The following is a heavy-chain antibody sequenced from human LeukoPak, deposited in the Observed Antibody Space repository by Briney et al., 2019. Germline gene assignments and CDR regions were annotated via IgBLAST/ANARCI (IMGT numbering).Heavy chain of an antibody. CDR2: INLADTEH. J-gene: IGHJ4*02. Sequence: PGGSLRLSCAASGFTFNTYWMSWVRQAPGKGLEWVANINLADTEHNYVDSVKGRFTISRDNSKNTLYLQMNSLRAEDTAVYYCAKDNYDYGDYDGGDYWGQGTLVTVSS. CDR1: GFTFNTYW. V-gene: IGHV3-7*01. CDR3: AKDNYDYGDYDGGDY. D-gene: IGHD4-17*01.